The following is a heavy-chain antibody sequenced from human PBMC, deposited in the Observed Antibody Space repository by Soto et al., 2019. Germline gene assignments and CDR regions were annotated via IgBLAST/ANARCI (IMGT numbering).Heavy chain of an antibody. CDR3: ARDRYPNYPPDAFDI. V-gene: IGHV3-33*01. Sequence: QVQLVESGGGVVQPGKSLRLSCAASGFTLSSNGVHWVRQAPGKGLEWVAFIWYDGSDKYYADSVKGRFTISRDNSKNTLYLQMNSLRAEDTAVYYCARDRYPNYPPDAFDIWGQGTLVTVSS. CDR2: IWYDGSDK. J-gene: IGHJ3*02. CDR1: GFTLSSNG. D-gene: IGHD4-4*01.